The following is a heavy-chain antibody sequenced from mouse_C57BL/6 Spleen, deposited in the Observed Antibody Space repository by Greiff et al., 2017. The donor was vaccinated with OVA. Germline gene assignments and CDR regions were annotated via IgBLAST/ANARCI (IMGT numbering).Heavy chain of an antibody. J-gene: IGHJ2*01. V-gene: IGHV1-85*01. CDR1: GYTFTSYD. CDR3: ARAGTGTNFDD. Sequence: QVQLKESGPELVQPGASVKLSCKASGYTFTSYDINWVQQRPGQGLEWIGWIYPRDGSTKYNEKFKGKATLTVDTSSSTAYMELHSLTSEDSAVYFCARAGTGTNFDDWGQGTTLTVSS. CDR2: IYPRDGST. D-gene: IGHD4-1*01.